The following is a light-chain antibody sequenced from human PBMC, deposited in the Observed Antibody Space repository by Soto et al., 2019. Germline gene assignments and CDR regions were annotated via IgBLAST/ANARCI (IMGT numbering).Light chain of an antibody. CDR3: SSYTTSSLYV. V-gene: IGLV2-18*02. Sequence: QSVLTQPPSVSGSPGQSVTISCTGTSSDVGSYNRVSWYQQPPGTAPKLMIYEVSNRPSGVPDRFSGSKSDNTASLTISGLQAEDEADYYCSSYTTSSLYVFGTGTKLTVL. CDR2: EVS. CDR1: SSDVGSYNR. J-gene: IGLJ1*01.